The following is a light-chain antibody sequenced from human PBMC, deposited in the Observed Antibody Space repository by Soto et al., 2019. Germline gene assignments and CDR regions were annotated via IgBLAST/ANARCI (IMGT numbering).Light chain of an antibody. J-gene: IGKJ2*01. V-gene: IGKV3-20*01. CDR3: QQYGGSPYT. Sequence: IVLTQSPGTLSLSPGERATLSCRASQSFSSTYFAWYQQKPGQAPRLLIFAASSRATGIPDRFIGSGSGTDFTLTIDRLEPEDSAMYYCQQYGGSPYTFGQGTKLEIK. CDR2: AAS. CDR1: QSFSSTY.